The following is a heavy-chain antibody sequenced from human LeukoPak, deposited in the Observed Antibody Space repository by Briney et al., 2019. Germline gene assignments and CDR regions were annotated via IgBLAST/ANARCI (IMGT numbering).Heavy chain of an antibody. CDR1: GFTVSTNS. Sequence: GGSLRLSCAASGFTVSTNSMNWVRQAPGKGLEWVSIIYGGGTTYYADSVKGRFTVSRDNSKNTVYLQVNSLRAEDTAVYYCAKRMPYYFDHRGQGTLVTVSS. V-gene: IGHV3-53*01. J-gene: IGHJ4*02. CDR2: IYGGGTT. CDR3: AKRMPYYFDH. D-gene: IGHD1-1*01.